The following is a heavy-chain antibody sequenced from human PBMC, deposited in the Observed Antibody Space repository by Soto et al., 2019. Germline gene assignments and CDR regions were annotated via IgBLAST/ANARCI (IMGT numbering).Heavy chain of an antibody. CDR1: GGSFSGYY. Sequence: SETLSLTCAVYGGSFSGYYWSWIRQPPGKGLEWIGEINHSGSTNYNPSLKSRVTISVDTSKNQFSLKLSSVTAADTAVYYCARSGRVAHFGVVIPHYYYMDVWGKGTTVTVSS. V-gene: IGHV4-34*01. D-gene: IGHD3-3*01. CDR2: INHSGST. CDR3: ARSGRVAHFGVVIPHYYYMDV. J-gene: IGHJ6*03.